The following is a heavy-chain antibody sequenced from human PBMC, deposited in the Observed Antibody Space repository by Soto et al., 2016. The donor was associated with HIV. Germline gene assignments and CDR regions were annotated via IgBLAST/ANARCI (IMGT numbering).Heavy chain of an antibody. V-gene: IGHV1-46*01. Sequence: QVQLVQSGAEVKKPGASVKVSCKASGCTFTSYYIHWVRQAPGQGLEWMGIINPSGGSTTYAQKFQGRVTMTRDTSTSTVYMELSSLKSEDTAVYYCARGRWLQRRSFDYWGQGTLVTVSS. CDR3: ARGRWLQRRSFDY. CDR1: GCTFTSYY. CDR2: INPSGGST. J-gene: IGHJ4*02. D-gene: IGHD5-12*01.